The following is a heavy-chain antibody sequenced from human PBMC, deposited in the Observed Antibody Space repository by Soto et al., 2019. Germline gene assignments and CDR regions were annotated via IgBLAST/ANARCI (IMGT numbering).Heavy chain of an antibody. CDR3: VKGRQWLSGDMDV. CDR2: ITNSGSRT. CDR1: GFIFSSYA. V-gene: IGHV3-64D*06. D-gene: IGHD6-19*01. Sequence: GGSLRLSCSASGFIFSSYAMHWVRQAPGKGPEYVSAITNSGSRTYYADSVKGRFTISRDNSKNTLYLQVTSLRVEDTAVYYCVKGRQWLSGDMDVWGQGTTVTVSS. J-gene: IGHJ6*02.